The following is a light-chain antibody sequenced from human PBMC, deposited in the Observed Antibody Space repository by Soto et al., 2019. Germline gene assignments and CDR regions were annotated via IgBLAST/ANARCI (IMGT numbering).Light chain of an antibody. CDR2: DTT. J-gene: IGKJ4*01. CDR3: QQRGNWPVT. V-gene: IGKV3-11*01. Sequence: IVLTQSPATLSLSPGERATLSCRASQSVKSHVAWYQLKPGQSPRLLIFDTTNRATGTPTRFSGSGSGTDFTLTIRRLEPEDFAVYYCQQRGNWPVTFGGGTKVEI. CDR1: QSVKSH.